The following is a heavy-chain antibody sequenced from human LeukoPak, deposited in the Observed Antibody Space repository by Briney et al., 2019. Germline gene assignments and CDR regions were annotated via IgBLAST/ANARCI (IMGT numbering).Heavy chain of an antibody. J-gene: IGHJ4*02. Sequence: PSETLSLTCTVSGGSISSSSNYWGWIRQPPGKGLEWIGSIYYSGSTYYNPSLKSRVTISVDTSKNQFSLKLSSVTAADTAVYYCARHQCGGDCYRPSFWDYWGQGTLVTVSS. CDR2: IYYSGST. CDR3: ARHQCGGDCYRPSFWDY. D-gene: IGHD2-21*01. V-gene: IGHV4-39*01. CDR1: GGSISSSSNY.